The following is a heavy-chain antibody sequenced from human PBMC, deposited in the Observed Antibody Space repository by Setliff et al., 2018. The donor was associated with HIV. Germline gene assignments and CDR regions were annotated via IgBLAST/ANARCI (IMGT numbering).Heavy chain of an antibody. Sequence: ASVKVSCKTSAYTFTSYDINGVRQATGQGLEWMGWMNPNSGNRGDAQNFQGRVTISRNTTISTAYMELSGLRSEATAVYYCARGRGRYYDSRSYLDYWGQGTLVTVSS. D-gene: IGHD3-22*01. CDR3: ARGRGRYYDSRSYLDY. CDR2: MNPNSGNR. J-gene: IGHJ4*02. CDR1: AYTFTSYD. V-gene: IGHV1-8*03.